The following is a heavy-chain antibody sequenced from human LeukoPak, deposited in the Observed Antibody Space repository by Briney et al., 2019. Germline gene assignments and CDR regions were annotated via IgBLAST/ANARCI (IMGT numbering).Heavy chain of an antibody. Sequence: PGRSLRVSCVASGFKFDDYVMYWVRHPPGKGLEWVSAITWNSAFIAYADSVKGRFTVSRDNANNSLYLHMNSLRPEDTASYYCATGGAPTYWGQGTPVTVSS. CDR3: ATGGAPTY. CDR2: ITWNSAFI. J-gene: IGHJ4*02. V-gene: IGHV3-9*01. D-gene: IGHD1-1*01. CDR1: GFKFDDYV.